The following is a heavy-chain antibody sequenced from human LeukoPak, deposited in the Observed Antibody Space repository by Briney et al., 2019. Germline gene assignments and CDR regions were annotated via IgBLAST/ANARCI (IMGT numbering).Heavy chain of an antibody. CDR1: GGSFSGYY. D-gene: IGHD2-15*01. CDR3: ARGISGPLDY. V-gene: IGHV4-59*10. CDR2: IYTSGST. Sequence: SETLSLTCAVYGGSFSGYYWSWIRQPAGKGLEWIGRIYTSGSTNYNPSLKSRVTMSVDTSKNQFSLKLSSVTAADTAVYYCARGISGPLDYWGQGTLVTVSS. J-gene: IGHJ4*02.